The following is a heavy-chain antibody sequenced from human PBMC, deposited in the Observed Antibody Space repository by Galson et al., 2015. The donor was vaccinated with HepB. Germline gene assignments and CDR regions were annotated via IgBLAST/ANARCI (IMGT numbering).Heavy chain of an antibody. J-gene: IGHJ4*02. CDR3: AKDGANGGLFDY. V-gene: IGHV3-43*01. CDR2: VNWNDGST. D-gene: IGHD7-27*01. Sequence: LRLSCAASGFNFDDYIMHWIRQAPGQGLEWVSLVNWNDGSTLYADSVKGRFTISRDNSKKSIYLQMNGLRTEDTALYYCAKDGANGGLFDYWGQGTLVTVSS. CDR1: GFNFDDYI.